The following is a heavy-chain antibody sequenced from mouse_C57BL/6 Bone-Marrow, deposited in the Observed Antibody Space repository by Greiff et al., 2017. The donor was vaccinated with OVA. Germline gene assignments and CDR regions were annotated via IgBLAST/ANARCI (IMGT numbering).Heavy chain of an antibody. V-gene: IGHV1-78*01. D-gene: IGHD1-1*01. CDR2: IYPRDGST. CDR1: GYTFTDHT. J-gene: IGHJ4*01. Sequence: VKLQESDAELVKPGASVKISCKVSGYTFTDHTIHWMKQRPEQGLEWIGYIYPRDGSTKYNEKFKGKATLTADKSSSTAYMQLNSLTSEDSAVYFCSSTVVAKAMDYWGQGTSVTVSS. CDR3: SSTVVAKAMDY.